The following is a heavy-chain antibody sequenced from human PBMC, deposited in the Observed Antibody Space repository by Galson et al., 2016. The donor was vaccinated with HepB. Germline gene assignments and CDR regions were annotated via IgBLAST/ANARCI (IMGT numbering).Heavy chain of an antibody. J-gene: IGHJ4*02. Sequence: TLSLTCTVSGGSISSGGSYWSWIRQHPGKGLERIGYISYSVTTYYNPSLQSRITISLDTSKNQFSLKLSSVTAADTAVYYCARERDIRDHRKGDYRLFDSWGQGTLVTVSS. V-gene: IGHV4-31*03. CDR1: GGSISSGGSY. CDR3: ARERDIRDHRKGDYRLFDS. D-gene: IGHD4-17*01. CDR2: ISYSVTT.